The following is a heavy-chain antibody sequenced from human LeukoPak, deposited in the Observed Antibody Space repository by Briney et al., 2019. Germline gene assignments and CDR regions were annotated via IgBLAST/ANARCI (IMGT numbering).Heavy chain of an antibody. V-gene: IGHV1-3*01. J-gene: IGHJ6*02. D-gene: IGHD3-16*01. CDR2: INAGNGNT. CDR3: ARAFNKYSWGFSSYYYGMDV. Sequence: GASVKVSCKASGYTFTSYAMHWVRQAPGQRLEWMGWINAGNGNTKYSQKFQGRVTITRDTSASTAYMELSSLRSEDTAVYYCARAFNKYSWGFSSYYYGMDVWGQGTTVTVSS. CDR1: GYTFTSYA.